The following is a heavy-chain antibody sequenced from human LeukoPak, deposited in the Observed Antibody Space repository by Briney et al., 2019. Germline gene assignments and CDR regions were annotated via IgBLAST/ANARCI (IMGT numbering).Heavy chain of an antibody. Sequence: GGSLRLSCAASGFTFSSFAMSWVRQAPGKGLEWVSTITGSAVATYYADSVKGRFTISRDNSKNTVYLQVSSLRAEDTAVYYCAKDRWAAADYYFDYWGQGTLVTVSS. CDR1: GFTFSSFA. J-gene: IGHJ4*02. CDR3: AKDRWAAADYYFDY. D-gene: IGHD6-13*01. CDR2: ITGSAVAT. V-gene: IGHV3-23*01.